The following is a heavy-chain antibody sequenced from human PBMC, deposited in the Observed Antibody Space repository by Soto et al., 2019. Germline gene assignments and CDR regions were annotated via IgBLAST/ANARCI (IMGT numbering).Heavy chain of an antibody. J-gene: IGHJ3*02. CDR2: IYYSGST. Sequence: SETLSLTCTVSGGSISSYYWSWIRQPPGKGLEWIGYIYYSGSTNYNPSLKSRVTISVDTSKNQFSLKLSSVTAADTAVYYCARAAAAVLDAFDIWGQGTMVTVSS. CDR1: GGSISSYY. D-gene: IGHD6-13*01. V-gene: IGHV4-59*08. CDR3: ARAAAAVLDAFDI.